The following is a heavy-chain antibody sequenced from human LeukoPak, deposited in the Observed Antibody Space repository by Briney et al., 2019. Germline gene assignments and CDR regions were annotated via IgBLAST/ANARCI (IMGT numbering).Heavy chain of an antibody. V-gene: IGHV3-30*18. CDR1: GFTFSSSG. J-gene: IGHJ4*02. D-gene: IGHD5-18*01. CDR2: ISYDGSNK. CDR3: AKARGRGYTYGSLDH. Sequence: GGSLILSCAASGFTFSSSGMHWVRQAPGKGLEWVALISYDGSNKYYADSVKGRFTISRDNSKSTLYLQMDSLRAEDTAVFYCAKARGRGYTYGSLDHWGQGTLVTVSS.